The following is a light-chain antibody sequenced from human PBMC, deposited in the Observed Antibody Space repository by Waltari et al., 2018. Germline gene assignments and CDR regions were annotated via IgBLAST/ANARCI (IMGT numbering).Light chain of an antibody. Sequence: DIQMTQSPSFLSASVGDRVTITCQASQDITNYLNWYQHKPGRAPKLLIYVASTLETGVPSRFSGSGSGTHFTFTISSLQPEDFATYYCQQYDDVPFTFGPGTTEDVK. J-gene: IGKJ3*01. CDR1: QDITNY. CDR2: VAS. V-gene: IGKV1-33*01. CDR3: QQYDDVPFT.